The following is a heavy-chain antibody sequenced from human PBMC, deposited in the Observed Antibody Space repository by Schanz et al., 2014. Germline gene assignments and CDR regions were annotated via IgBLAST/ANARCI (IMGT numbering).Heavy chain of an antibody. CDR3: ARAGQDYSDSSGYATYYFGN. CDR1: GYTFTTYA. Sequence: QVQLVQSGSELKKPGASVNISCKASGYTFTTYALNWVRQAPGQGLEWMGTIIPILDITNYAQKFQGRVTITADKSTSTAYMELSNLRSEDTAVYYCARAGQDYSDSSGYATYYFGNWGQGTLVTVSS. J-gene: IGHJ4*02. CDR2: IIPILDIT. D-gene: IGHD3-22*01. V-gene: IGHV1-69*09.